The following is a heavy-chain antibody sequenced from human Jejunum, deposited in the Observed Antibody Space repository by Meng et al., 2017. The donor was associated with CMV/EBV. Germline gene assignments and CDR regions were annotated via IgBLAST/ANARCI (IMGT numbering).Heavy chain of an antibody. CDR3: ARGGVNHALDL. Sequence: SGFTFRDPYMDWVRQAPGKGLEWVGRIRNKASSYTTGYVASVKGRFIISRDDSRSSLYLQMNSLETEDTAVYYCARGGVNHALDLWGQGTMVTVSS. CDR2: IRNKASSYTT. D-gene: IGHD1-14*01. V-gene: IGHV3-72*01. J-gene: IGHJ3*01. CDR1: GFTFRDPY.